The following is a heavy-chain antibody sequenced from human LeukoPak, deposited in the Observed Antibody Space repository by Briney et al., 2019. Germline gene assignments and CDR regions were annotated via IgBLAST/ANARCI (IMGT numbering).Heavy chain of an antibody. J-gene: IGHJ4*02. Sequence: GGSLRLSCAASGFTFSSYGMHWVRQAPGKGLEWVGFIRYNGSNKYYADSVKGRFTISRDNSKNTLYLQMNSLRAEDTAVYYCAKDHFWSGSIDYWGQGTLVTVSS. D-gene: IGHD3-3*01. CDR3: AKDHFWSGSIDY. CDR2: IRYNGSNK. CDR1: GFTFSSYG. V-gene: IGHV3-30*02.